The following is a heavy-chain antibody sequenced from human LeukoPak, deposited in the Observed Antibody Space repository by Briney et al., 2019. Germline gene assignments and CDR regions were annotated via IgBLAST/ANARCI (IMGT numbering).Heavy chain of an antibody. CDR3: AKEAWGGSSWSLSYYYYYGMDV. D-gene: IGHD6-13*01. CDR2: ISYDGSNK. J-gene: IGHJ6*04. CDR1: GFTFSSYG. Sequence: PGRSLRLSCAASGFTFSSYGMHWVRQAPGKGLEWVAVISYDGSNKYYADSVKGRFTISRDNSKNTLYLQMNSLRAEDTAVYYCAKEAWGGSSWSLSYYYYYGMDVWGKGTTVTVSS. V-gene: IGHV3-30*18.